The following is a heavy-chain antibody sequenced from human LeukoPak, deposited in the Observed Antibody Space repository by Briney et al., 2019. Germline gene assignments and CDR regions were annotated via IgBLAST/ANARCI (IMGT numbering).Heavy chain of an antibody. CDR1: GYTFTSYG. Sequence: ASVKVSCKASGYTFTSYGISWVRQAPGQGLEWMAWISAYSGNTKYAQKIQGGVTMTTDTSTSTAYMELRSLRSDDTAVYYCAREPRDSIVGASDAFDIWGQGTMVTVSS. D-gene: IGHD1-26*01. V-gene: IGHV1-18*01. CDR3: AREPRDSIVGASDAFDI. J-gene: IGHJ3*02. CDR2: ISAYSGNT.